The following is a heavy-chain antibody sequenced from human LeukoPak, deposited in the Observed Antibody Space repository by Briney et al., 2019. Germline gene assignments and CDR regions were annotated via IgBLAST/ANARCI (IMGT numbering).Heavy chain of an antibody. CDR2: INPNSGGT. V-gene: IGHV1-2*02. CDR3: ARVREGIAAAVFDAFDI. Sequence: ASVKVSCKASGYTFTGYYMHWVRQAPGQGLEWMGWINPNSGGTNYAQKFQGRVTMTRDTSISTAYMELSRLRSDDTAVYYCARVREGIAAAVFDAFDIWGQGTMVTVSS. J-gene: IGHJ3*02. D-gene: IGHD6-13*01. CDR1: GYTFTGYY.